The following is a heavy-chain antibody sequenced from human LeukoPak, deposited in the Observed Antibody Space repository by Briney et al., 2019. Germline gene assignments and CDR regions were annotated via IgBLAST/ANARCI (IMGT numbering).Heavy chain of an antibody. Sequence: PGGSLRLSCAASGFTFSSYGMHWVRQAPGKGLEWVAFIRYDGSNKYYADSVKGRFTISRDNSKNTLYLQMNSLRAEDTAVYYCARVSAAGPIGQGEEGPLYYYYGMDVWGQGTTVTVSS. CDR1: GFTFSSYG. D-gene: IGHD6-13*01. CDR2: IRYDGSNK. J-gene: IGHJ6*02. V-gene: IGHV3-30*02. CDR3: ARVSAAGPIGQGEEGPLYYYYGMDV.